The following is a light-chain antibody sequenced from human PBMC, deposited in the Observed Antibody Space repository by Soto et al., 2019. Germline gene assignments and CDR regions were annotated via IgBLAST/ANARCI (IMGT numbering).Light chain of an antibody. Sequence: DIQMTQSPSILSASVGDRVTITCRASQSINSWLAWYQRKPGKAPKLLIYDASNLESGVPSRFSGSGSGTEFTLTISSLQPDDFAAYYCQQYNNYSPGTFGQGTKVDIK. J-gene: IGKJ1*01. CDR1: QSINSW. CDR3: QQYNNYSPGT. CDR2: DAS. V-gene: IGKV1-5*01.